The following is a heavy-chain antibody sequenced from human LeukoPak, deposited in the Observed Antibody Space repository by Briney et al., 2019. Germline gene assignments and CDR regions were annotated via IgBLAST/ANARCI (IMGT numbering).Heavy chain of an antibody. CDR2: IYSSGTT. CDR1: GFSVSSNY. J-gene: IGHJ4*02. V-gene: IGHV3-53*05. CDR3: ARGHGGTAYYFDY. Sequence: PGGSLRLSCAASGFSVSSNYMNWVRQAPGKGPEWVSVIYSSGTTYYADSVKGRFTISRDNSKNTLDLQMNGLRTEDTAVYYCARGHGGTAYYFDYWGQETLVTVSS. D-gene: IGHD3-16*01.